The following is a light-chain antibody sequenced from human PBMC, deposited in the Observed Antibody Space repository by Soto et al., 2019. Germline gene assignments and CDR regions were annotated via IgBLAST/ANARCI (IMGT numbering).Light chain of an antibody. V-gene: IGLV2-14*01. Sequence: QSALTQPASVSGSPGQSITISCTGTSSDVGGYKYVSWYQQHPGKAPKLMIYEVSDRPSGVSNRFSGSKSGNTASLTISGLQAEDEADYYCSSYTMTTTLAFGGGTKVTVL. CDR2: EVS. J-gene: IGLJ3*02. CDR3: SSYTMTTTLA. CDR1: SSDVGGYKY.